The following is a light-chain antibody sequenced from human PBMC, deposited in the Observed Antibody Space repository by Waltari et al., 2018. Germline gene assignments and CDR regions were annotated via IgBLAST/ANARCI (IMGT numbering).Light chain of an antibody. CDR3: QQYYTTPPT. V-gene: IGKV4-1*01. CDR1: QTVLSMSINKNY. Sequence: DIVVTQFPDSLAVSLGERASINCTSCQTVLSMSINKNYFGWYQQKPGQTPKLLIYRASTRESGVPHRSSGSGSGTDCTLTISSLHAEDVAVYYCQQYYTTPPTFGPGTRVDI. CDR2: RAS. J-gene: IGKJ3*01.